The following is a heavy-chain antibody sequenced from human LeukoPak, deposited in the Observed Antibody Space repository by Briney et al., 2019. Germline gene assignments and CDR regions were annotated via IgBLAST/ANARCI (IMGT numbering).Heavy chain of an antibody. D-gene: IGHD6-19*01. CDR3: AKDRLGHSSGSSLHYFDY. Sequence: GGSLRLSCAASGFTVSSNYMSWVRQAPGKGLEWVSVIYSGGSIYYADSVKGRFTISRDNSKNTLYLQMNSLRAEDTAVYYCAKDRLGHSSGSSLHYFDYWGQGTLVTVSS. CDR2: IYSGGSI. CDR1: GFTVSSNY. J-gene: IGHJ4*02. V-gene: IGHV3-53*01.